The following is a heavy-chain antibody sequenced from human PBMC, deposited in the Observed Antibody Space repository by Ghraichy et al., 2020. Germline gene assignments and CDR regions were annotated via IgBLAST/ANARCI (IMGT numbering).Heavy chain of an antibody. Sequence: ASVKVSCKASGYTFTTNGFTWVRQSPVQVLEWKGYINTDNGYTHYAQKFQGRLTLTTDTSSTTAYMELRSLRSDDTAVYYCARDRSSIYDFWGQGTLVTVSS. D-gene: IGHD2-2*01. J-gene: IGHJ4*02. CDR1: GYTFTTNG. CDR2: INTDNGYT. CDR3: ARDRSSIYDF. V-gene: IGHV1-18*04.